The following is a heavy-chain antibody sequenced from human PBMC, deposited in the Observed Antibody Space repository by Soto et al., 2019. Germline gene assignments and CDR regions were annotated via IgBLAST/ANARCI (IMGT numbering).Heavy chain of an antibody. CDR2: IYYSGST. D-gene: IGHD2-21*02. Sequence: SETLSLACAVSGCSINSRSYYWGWIRQSPGKGLEWIGSIYYSGSTYYNPSLKSRVAMSVDTSKNQFSLKLRSVSAADTAVYYCARQRTSVVTQAYFDDWGQGSLVTVSS. J-gene: IGHJ4*02. CDR3: ARQRTSVVTQAYFDD. V-gene: IGHV4-39*01. CDR1: GCSINSRSYY.